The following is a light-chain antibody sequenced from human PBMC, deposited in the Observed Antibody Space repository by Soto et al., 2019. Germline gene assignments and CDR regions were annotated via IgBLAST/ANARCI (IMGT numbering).Light chain of an antibody. J-gene: IGLJ3*02. V-gene: IGLV2-14*01. CDR1: SSDVGTYNY. Sequence: QSALTQPASVSGSPGQSITISCTGTSSDVGTYNYVSWYQHRPCKAPKLMIYDVSYRPSGVSNRVSGSKSANTASLTISGLQAEDEADYYCSSYTTSNTQVFGGGTKLTVL. CDR2: DVS. CDR3: SSYTTSNTQV.